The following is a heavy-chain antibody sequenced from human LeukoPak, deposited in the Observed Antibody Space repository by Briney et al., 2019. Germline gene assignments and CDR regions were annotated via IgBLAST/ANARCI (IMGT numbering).Heavy chain of an antibody. D-gene: IGHD3-10*02. CDR1: RFTFSSYE. J-gene: IGHJ6*04. CDR2: ISSSGSTI. Sequence: QPGGSLRLSCAASRFTFSSYEMNWVRQAPGEGLEWVSYISSSGSTIYYADSVKGRFTISRDNAKNSLYLQMNSLRAEDTAVYYCAELGITMIGGVWGKGTTVTISS. V-gene: IGHV3-48*03. CDR3: AELGITMIGGV.